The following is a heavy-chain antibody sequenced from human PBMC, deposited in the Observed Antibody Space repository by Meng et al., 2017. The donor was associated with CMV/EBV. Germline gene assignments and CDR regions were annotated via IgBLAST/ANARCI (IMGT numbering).Heavy chain of an antibody. J-gene: IGHJ5*02. D-gene: IGHD3-16*01. CDR1: GGFFSGYY. CDR3: ARVGVGYDSAFDP. V-gene: IGHV4-34*01. CDR2: INHSGST. Sequence: SETLSLTCAVYGGFFSGYYWSWIRQPPGKGLEWIGEINHSGSTNYNPSLKSRVTISVDTSKNQFSLKLSSVTAADTAVYYCARVGVGYDSAFDPWGQGTLVTVSS.